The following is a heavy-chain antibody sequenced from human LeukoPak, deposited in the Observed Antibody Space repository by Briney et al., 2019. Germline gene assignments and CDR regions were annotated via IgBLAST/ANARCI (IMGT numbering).Heavy chain of an antibody. CDR3: ARGPLNDYVWGSYAIPEVDY. CDR1: GFTFSSYS. Sequence: GGSLRLSCAASGFTFSSYSMNWVRQAPGKGLEWVSSIISSSSYIYYADSVKGRFTISRDNAKNSLYLQMNSLRAEDTAVYYCARGPLNDYVWGSYAIPEVDYWGQGTLVTVSS. J-gene: IGHJ4*02. CDR2: IISSSSYI. V-gene: IGHV3-21*01. D-gene: IGHD3-16*01.